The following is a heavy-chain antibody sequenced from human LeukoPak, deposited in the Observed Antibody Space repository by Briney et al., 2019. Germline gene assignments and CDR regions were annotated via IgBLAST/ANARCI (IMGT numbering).Heavy chain of an antibody. CDR2: IIPIFGTA. Sequence: ASVKVSCKASGYTFTSYAISWVRQAPGQGLEWMGGIIPIFGTANYAQKFQGRVTITADESTSTAYMELSSLRSEDTAVYYCASITPYYYDSSGYYWGQGTLVTVSS. V-gene: IGHV1-69*13. CDR3: ASITPYYYDSSGYY. D-gene: IGHD3-22*01. J-gene: IGHJ4*02. CDR1: GYTFTSYA.